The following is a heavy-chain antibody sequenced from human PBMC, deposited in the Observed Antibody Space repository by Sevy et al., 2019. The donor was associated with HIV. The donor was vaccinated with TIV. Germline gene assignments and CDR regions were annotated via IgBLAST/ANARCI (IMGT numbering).Heavy chain of an antibody. CDR1: GFTFSDSW. Sequence: GGSLRLSCVASGFTFSDSWMTWVRQAPGKGLERIAFINEDGSRLGYVDSVRGRFTISRENTKNSLYLQMNSLRAKDTAVYFCARDRANSALDYWGQGTLVTVSS. V-gene: IGHV3-7*01. J-gene: IGHJ4*02. CDR3: ARDRANSALDY. CDR2: INEDGSRL. D-gene: IGHD5-18*01.